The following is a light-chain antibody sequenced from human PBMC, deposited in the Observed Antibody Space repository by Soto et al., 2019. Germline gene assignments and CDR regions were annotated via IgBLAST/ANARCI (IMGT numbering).Light chain of an antibody. CDR2: EDN. Sequence: NFMLTQPHSVSESPGKTVTISCTRSSGSIASNYVQCYQQRPGSSPTTLIYEDNQRPSGVPDRFSGSIDSSSNSASLTISGLKTEDEADYYCQSYDSSNWVFGGGTKLTVL. CDR3: QSYDSSNWV. V-gene: IGLV6-57*01. J-gene: IGLJ3*02. CDR1: SGSIASNY.